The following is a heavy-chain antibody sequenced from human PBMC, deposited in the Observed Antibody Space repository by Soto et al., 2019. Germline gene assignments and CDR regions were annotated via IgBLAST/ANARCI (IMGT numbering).Heavy chain of an antibody. D-gene: IGHD3-22*01. CDR2: IYYSGST. Sequence: PXGTLSLTCTVSGGSIISYYWSWIRQPPGKGLEWIGYIYYSGSTNYNPSLKSRVTISVDTSKNQFSLKLSSVTAADTAVYYCARVSMIPYYYYGMDVWGQGTTVTVSS. J-gene: IGHJ6*02. V-gene: IGHV4-59*01. CDR1: GGSIISYY. CDR3: ARVSMIPYYYYGMDV.